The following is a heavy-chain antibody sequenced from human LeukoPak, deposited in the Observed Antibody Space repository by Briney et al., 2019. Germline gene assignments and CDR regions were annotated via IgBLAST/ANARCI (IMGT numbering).Heavy chain of an antibody. CDR1: GDSISTHH. J-gene: IGHJ4*02. D-gene: IGHD5-18*01. V-gene: IGHV4-59*11. CDR3: ARDKRHSYGRYFDH. CDR2: MQSTGNS. Sequence: SETLSLTCNVSGDSISTHHWNWIRKPPGRGLEWIGYMQSTGNSNYNPSLKSRVSMSVDTSKNRIVLNLSSVTAADTAVYYCARDKRHSYGRYFDHWGQGLLVTVSP.